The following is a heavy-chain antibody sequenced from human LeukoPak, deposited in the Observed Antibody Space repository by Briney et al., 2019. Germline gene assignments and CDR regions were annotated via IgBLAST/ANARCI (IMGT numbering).Heavy chain of an antibody. D-gene: IGHD3-22*01. CDR1: GGSISSYY. Sequence: PSETLSLTCTVSGGSISSYYWSWIRQPPGKGLEWIGYIYYSGSTNYNPSLKSRVTISVDTSKNQFSLKLSSVTAADTAVYYCATGSVSLRYWGQGTLVTVSS. CDR3: ATGSVSLRY. J-gene: IGHJ4*02. CDR2: IYYSGST. V-gene: IGHV4-59*08.